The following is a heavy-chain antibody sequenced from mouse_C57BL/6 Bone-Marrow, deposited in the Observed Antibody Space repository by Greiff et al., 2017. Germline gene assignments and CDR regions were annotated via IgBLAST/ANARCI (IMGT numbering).Heavy chain of an antibody. CDR2: INPSSGYN. J-gene: IGHJ3*01. Sequence: QVRLRRPGAELAKPGASGKLSFKASGYTFASFWMQWVKQRPGKGLGWIGYINPSSGYNKYKQKFKDKATFTADKSSSTAYMQLSSLTDEDSSAYYGASNYLFAYWGQGTTVTVSA. CDR1: GYTFASFW. V-gene: IGHV1-7*01. D-gene: IGHD2-1*01. CDR3: ASNYLFAY.